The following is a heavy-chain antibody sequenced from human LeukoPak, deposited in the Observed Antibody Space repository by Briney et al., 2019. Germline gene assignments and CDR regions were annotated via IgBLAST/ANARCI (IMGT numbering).Heavy chain of an antibody. J-gene: IGHJ4*02. CDR2: ISAYNGNT. CDR1: GYTFTSYG. CDR3: ARGGDYYDSSGYSLDY. V-gene: IGHV1-18*01. Sequence: ASVKVSCKASGYTFTSYGISWVRQAPGQGLEWMGWISAYNGNTNYAQKLQGRVTMTTDTSTSTAYMELRSLRSDDTAVYYCARGGDYYDSSGYSLDYWGQGTLVTVSS. D-gene: IGHD3-22*01.